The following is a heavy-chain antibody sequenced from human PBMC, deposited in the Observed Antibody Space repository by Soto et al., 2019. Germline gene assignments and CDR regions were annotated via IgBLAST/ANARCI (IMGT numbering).Heavy chain of an antibody. J-gene: IGHJ4*02. D-gene: IGHD2-15*01. Sequence: QVQLVQSGAEVKKPGSSVKVSCKASGGTFSSYTISWVRQAPGQGLEWMGGIVTILGTTNYAQKFQGRVTITADESTSTSYMELSNLRSGDTAVYYCARPRYCTGGRCYNNLDYWGQGTLVTVSS. CDR1: GGTFSSYT. CDR2: IVTILGTT. CDR3: ARPRYCTGGRCYNNLDY. V-gene: IGHV1-69*16.